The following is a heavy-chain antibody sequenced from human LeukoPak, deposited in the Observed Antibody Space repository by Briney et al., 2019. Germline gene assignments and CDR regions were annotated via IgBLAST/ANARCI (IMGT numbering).Heavy chain of an antibody. CDR1: GYTFTGYY. V-gene: IGHV1-2*06. CDR2: INPNSGGT. J-gene: IGHJ4*02. CDR3: ARSGYQAGRIEKRFDY. Sequence: ASVKVSCKASGYTFTGYYMHWVRQAPGQGLEWMGRINPNSGGTNYAQKFQGRVTMTRDTSTSTAYMERRRLGSEDTSVYYCARSGYQAGRIEKRFDYWGQGTLVTVSS. D-gene: IGHD6-13*01.